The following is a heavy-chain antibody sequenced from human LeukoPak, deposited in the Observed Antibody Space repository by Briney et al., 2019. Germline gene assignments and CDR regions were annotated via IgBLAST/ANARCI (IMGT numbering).Heavy chain of an antibody. Sequence: ASVKVSCKVSGYTLTELSMHWVRQAPGKGLEWMGGFYPEDGETIYAQKFQGRVTMTEDTSTDTAYMELSSLRSEDTAVYYCATDTYRSGWYDYYYYYGMDVWGKGTTVTVSS. V-gene: IGHV1-24*01. CDR2: FYPEDGET. J-gene: IGHJ6*04. CDR3: ATDTYRSGWYDYYYYYGMDV. CDR1: GYTLTELS. D-gene: IGHD6-19*01.